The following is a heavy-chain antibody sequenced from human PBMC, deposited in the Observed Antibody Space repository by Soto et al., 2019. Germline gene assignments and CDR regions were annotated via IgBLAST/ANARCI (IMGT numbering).Heavy chain of an antibody. J-gene: IGHJ4*02. CDR3: ARSDSSGKTRYYFDH. Sequence: QVQLQESGPGLVKPSQTLSLTCTVSGGSISSGSYYWSWIRQHPGKGLEWIGYIYSTESTNYNPSLKSRLSISVDMSASQFSLKLSSVTVEDTAVYYCARSDSSGKTRYYFDHWGQGTLVTVSS. CDR1: GGSISSGSYY. D-gene: IGHD3-22*01. CDR2: IYSTEST. V-gene: IGHV4-31*03.